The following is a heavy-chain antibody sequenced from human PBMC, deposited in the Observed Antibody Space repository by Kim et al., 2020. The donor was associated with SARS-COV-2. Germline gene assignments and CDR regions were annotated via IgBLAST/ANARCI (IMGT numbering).Heavy chain of an antibody. V-gene: IGHV3-11*06. J-gene: IGHJ5*02. CDR3: SCNRQWLVPHDNWFDP. D-gene: IGHD6-19*01. Sequence: SVKGRFTISGDDAKNSLYLQMNSLRAEDTAVYYWSCNRQWLVPHDNWFDPWGQGTLVTVSS.